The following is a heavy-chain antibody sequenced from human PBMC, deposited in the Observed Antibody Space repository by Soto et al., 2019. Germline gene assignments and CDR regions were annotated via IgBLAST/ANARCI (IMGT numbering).Heavy chain of an antibody. D-gene: IGHD2-2*01. CDR1: VFSVSSYS. V-gene: IGHV3-48*02. J-gene: IGHJ6*02. CDR3: ARVYRYCSGTSLCGGLDV. CDR2: ISSSSSII. Sequence: RWSLRLSCSASVFSVSSYSMNWWRQARGKVLEWVSYISSSSSIISYADSVRGRFTISRDNAKNSLYLQMNSLRDEDTAVYYCARVYRYCSGTSLCGGLDVWGQGTTVTVSS.